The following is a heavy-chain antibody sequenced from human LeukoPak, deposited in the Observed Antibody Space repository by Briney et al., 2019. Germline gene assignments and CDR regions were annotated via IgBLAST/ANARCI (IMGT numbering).Heavy chain of an antibody. J-gene: IGHJ3*02. D-gene: IGHD2/OR15-2a*01. Sequence: PSETLSLTCTVSGGSISSRTYYWGWIRQPPGKGLEWIGSIYYTGSTFYNTSLKSRVTISVDTSKNQFSMKLSSVTAADAAVYFCAREWTTWGAFDIWGQGTMVTVSS. V-gene: IGHV4-39*07. CDR1: GGSISSRTYY. CDR3: AREWTTWGAFDI. CDR2: IYYTGST.